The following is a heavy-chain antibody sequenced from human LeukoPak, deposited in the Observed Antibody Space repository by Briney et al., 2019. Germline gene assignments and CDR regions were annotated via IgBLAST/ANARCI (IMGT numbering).Heavy chain of an antibody. J-gene: IGHJ6*02. CDR1: GYTFTSYY. CDR2: INPSGGST. D-gene: IGHD6-19*01. V-gene: IGHV1-46*01. Sequence: AASVKVSCKASGYTFTSYYIHWVRQAPGQGLEWMGIINPSGGSTSYTQKFQGRITMTRDTSTSTVYMELSSLRSEDTAVYYCARYLIAVADKYYYYYGMDVWGQGTTVTVSS. CDR3: ARYLIAVADKYYYYYGMDV.